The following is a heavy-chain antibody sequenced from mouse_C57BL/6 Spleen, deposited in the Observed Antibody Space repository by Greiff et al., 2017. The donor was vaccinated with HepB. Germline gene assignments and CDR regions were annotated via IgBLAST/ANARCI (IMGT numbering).Heavy chain of an antibody. CDR1: GFTFSSYA. Sequence: EVKLVESGEGLVKPGGSLKLSCAASGFTFSSYAMSWVRQTPEKRLEWVAYISSGGDYIYYADTVKGRFTISRDNARNTLYLQMSSLKSEDTAMYYCTRDGFYGNRFAYWGQVTLVTVSA. D-gene: IGHD2-1*01. J-gene: IGHJ3*01. V-gene: IGHV5-9-1*02. CDR3: TRDGFYGNRFAY. CDR2: ISSGGDYI.